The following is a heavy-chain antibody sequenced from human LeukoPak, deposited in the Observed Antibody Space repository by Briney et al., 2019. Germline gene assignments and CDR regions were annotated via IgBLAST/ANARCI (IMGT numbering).Heavy chain of an antibody. Sequence: GGSLRLSCAASGFSFSSYEWNWVRQAPGKGLEWISYIDTSGSTTFYADSVKGRFTTSRDNAKNSLFLQMSSLRAEDTALYYCARETLGCRGDCVDFWGQGTRVTVSS. CDR1: GFSFSSYE. D-gene: IGHD2-21*02. J-gene: IGHJ4*02. CDR3: ARETLGCRGDCVDF. CDR2: IDTSGSTT. V-gene: IGHV3-48*03.